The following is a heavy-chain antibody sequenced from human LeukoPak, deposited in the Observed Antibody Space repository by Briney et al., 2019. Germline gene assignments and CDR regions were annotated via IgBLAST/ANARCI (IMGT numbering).Heavy chain of an antibody. V-gene: IGHV4-31*03. CDR2: IYYSGST. D-gene: IGHD3-16*01. CDR1: GGSISSGGYY. Sequence: KPSETLSLTCTVSGGSISSGGYYWSWIRQHPGKGLEWIGYIYYSGSTHYNPSLKSRVTISVDTSKNQFSLKLSSVTAADTAVYYCARDRARRGSYVFDYWGQGTLVTVSS. CDR3: ARDRARRGSYVFDY. J-gene: IGHJ4*02.